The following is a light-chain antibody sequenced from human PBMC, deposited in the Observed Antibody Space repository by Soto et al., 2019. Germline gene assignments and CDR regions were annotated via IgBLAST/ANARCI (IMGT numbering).Light chain of an antibody. CDR3: QRSYGSPPWT. V-gene: IGKV1-39*01. CDR2: GAS. Sequence: DIQMTQTPSSLSASVGDRVTITCRASQTISIFLNWYQQKPGKAPKLLIYGASTLQGGVPSRFSGSGSGTDFTLTISRPQPEDFATYYCQRSYGSPPWTFGQGTKVDIK. CDR1: QTISIF. J-gene: IGKJ1*01.